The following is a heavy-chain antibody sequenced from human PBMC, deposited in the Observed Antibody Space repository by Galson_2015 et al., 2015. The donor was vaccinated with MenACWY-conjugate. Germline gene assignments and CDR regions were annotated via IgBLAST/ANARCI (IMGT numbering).Heavy chain of an antibody. CDR3: VTSSISPFGTYDGNVLDY. J-gene: IGHJ4*02. CDR1: GLTFTIYS. D-gene: IGHD3-16*01. V-gene: IGHV3-74*03. Sequence: RLSCAASGLTFTIYSIHWVRQAPGQGPVWVSRLKSDGTTTYADLVKGRFTISGDHAKNMFYLQMNSLRVEDTAVYYCVTSSISPFGTYDGNVLDYWGQGTLVTVSS. CDR2: LKSDGTT.